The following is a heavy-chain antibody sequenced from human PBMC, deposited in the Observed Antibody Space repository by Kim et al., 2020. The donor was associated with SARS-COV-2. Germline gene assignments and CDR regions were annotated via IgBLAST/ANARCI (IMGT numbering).Heavy chain of an antibody. D-gene: IGHD1-26*01. CDR3: ALGSGSYYVAFDI. J-gene: IGHJ3*02. CDR2: INHSGST. Sequence: SETLSLTCAVYGGSFSGYYWSWIRQPPGKGLEWIGEINHSGSTNYNPSLKSRVTISVDTSKNQFSLKLSSVTAADTAVYYCALGSGSYYVAFDIWGQGTMVTVSS. CDR1: GGSFSGYY. V-gene: IGHV4-34*01.